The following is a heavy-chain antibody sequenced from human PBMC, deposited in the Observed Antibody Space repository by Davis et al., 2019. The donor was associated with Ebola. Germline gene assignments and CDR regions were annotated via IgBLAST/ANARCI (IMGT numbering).Heavy chain of an antibody. J-gene: IGHJ4*02. D-gene: IGHD2-2*01. Sequence: GGSLRLSCAASGFTFSSYAMSWVRQAPGKGLEWVSAISGSGGSTYYADSVKGRFTISRDNSKNTLYLQMNSLRAEDTAVYYCAKGWDIVVVPAAVGGDCTGGVCSGFDYWGQGTLVTVSS. CDR2: ISGSGGST. CDR1: GFTFSSYA. CDR3: AKGWDIVVVPAAVGGDCTGGVCSGFDY. V-gene: IGHV3-23*01.